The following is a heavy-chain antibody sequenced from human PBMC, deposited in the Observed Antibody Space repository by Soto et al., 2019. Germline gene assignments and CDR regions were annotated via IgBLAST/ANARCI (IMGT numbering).Heavy chain of an antibody. CDR2: ISWNSGSI. D-gene: IGHD2-15*01. V-gene: IGHV3-9*01. CDR1: GFTFDDYA. CDR3: AKAFERYCSGGSCYFDY. Sequence: DVQLVESGGGLVQPGRSLRLSCAASGFTFDDYAMHWVRQAPGQGLEWVSGISWNSGSIGYADSVKGRFAISRDNAKNSLHLQMNSLRAEDTALYYCAKAFERYCSGGSCYFDYWGQGTLVTVSS. J-gene: IGHJ4*02.